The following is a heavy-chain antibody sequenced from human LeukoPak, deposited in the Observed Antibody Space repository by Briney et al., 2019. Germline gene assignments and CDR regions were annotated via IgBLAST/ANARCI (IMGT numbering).Heavy chain of an antibody. D-gene: IGHD3-16*02. Sequence: GGSLRLSCAASGFTFSSYWMSWVRQAPGKGREWGANIKQDGSEKYYVDAVKGRFTISRDTATNSLYMQMTRLRAEGTAVYYCARETPSKYDYVWGSYRPDNYYYYGMDVWGQGTTVTVSS. CDR2: IKQDGSEK. J-gene: IGHJ6*02. CDR1: GFTFSSYW. CDR3: ARETPSKYDYVWGSYRPDNYYYYGMDV. V-gene: IGHV3-7*01.